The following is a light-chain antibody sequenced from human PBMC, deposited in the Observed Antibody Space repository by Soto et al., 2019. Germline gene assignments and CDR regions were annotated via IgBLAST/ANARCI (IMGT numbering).Light chain of an antibody. CDR1: NSNIGTYT. J-gene: IGLJ3*02. CDR3: ASWDDSLSGGV. CDR2: TDY. V-gene: IGLV1-44*01. Sequence: QSVLTQPPSASGTPGQRVIISCSGSNSNIGTYTVNWYQQLPRTAPQLLIYTDYQRPSGVPARLSGSKSCTSASLPISWLQAEEEADYYCASWDDSLSGGVFGGGTKLTVL.